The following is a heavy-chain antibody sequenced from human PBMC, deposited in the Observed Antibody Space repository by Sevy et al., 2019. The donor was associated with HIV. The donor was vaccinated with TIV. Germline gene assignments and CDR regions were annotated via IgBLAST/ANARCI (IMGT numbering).Heavy chain of an antibody. CDR3: AREGVVPAAMGSWFDP. CDR1: GYTLTNLA. Sequence: ASVKVSCKVSGYTLTNLAMHWVRQAPGQGLEWMGRFDPEDGETIYAQKFQGRLTMTEDTSSDTAYMELNSLGSEDTAVYYCAREGVVPAAMGSWFDPWGQGTLVTVSS. D-gene: IGHD2-2*01. J-gene: IGHJ5*02. CDR2: FDPEDGET. V-gene: IGHV1-24*01.